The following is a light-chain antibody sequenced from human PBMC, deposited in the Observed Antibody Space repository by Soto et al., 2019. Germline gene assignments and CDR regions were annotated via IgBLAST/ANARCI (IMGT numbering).Light chain of an antibody. Sequence: EIVLTQSPGTVSLSPGERATLSCRASQSVSNNYLAWYQQTPGQAPRLLIYGASSRATGIPDRFSGSGSGTDFTLTISRLEPEDFAVYYCQQYGTSPKTFGLGTKVEIK. CDR1: QSVSNNY. J-gene: IGKJ1*01. V-gene: IGKV3-20*01. CDR3: QQYGTSPKT. CDR2: GAS.